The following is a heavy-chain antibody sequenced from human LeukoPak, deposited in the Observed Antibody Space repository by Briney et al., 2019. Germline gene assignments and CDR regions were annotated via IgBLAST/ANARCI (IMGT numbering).Heavy chain of an antibody. J-gene: IGHJ3*01. V-gene: IGHV3-7*03. D-gene: IGHD3-9*01. CDR1: GFTFNTYW. CDR3: ARDLSNMILTTYYDVFDV. CDR2: INQDGTKK. Sequence: GGSLRLSCAASGFTFNTYWMTWVRQAPGEGLEWVANINQDGTKKHYVDSVEGRFTISRDNARNSLYLQMNSLRAEDTAVYYCARDLSNMILTTYYDVFDVWGQGSMVTVSS.